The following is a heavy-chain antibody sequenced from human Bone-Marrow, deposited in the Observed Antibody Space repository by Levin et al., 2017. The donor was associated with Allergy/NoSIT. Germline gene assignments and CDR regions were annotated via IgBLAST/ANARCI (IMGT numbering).Heavy chain of an antibody. CDR2: INPNSGGT. CDR1: GYTFTGYY. V-gene: IGHV1-2*04. J-gene: IGHJ6*02. D-gene: IGHD6-6*01. CDR3: ALSIAARLSRYYYGMDV. Sequence: RASVKVSCKASGYTFTGYYMHWVRQAPGQGLEWMGWINPNSGGTNYAQKFQGWVTMTRDTSISTAYMELSRLRSDDTAVYYCALSIAARLSRYYYGMDVWGQGTTVTVSS.